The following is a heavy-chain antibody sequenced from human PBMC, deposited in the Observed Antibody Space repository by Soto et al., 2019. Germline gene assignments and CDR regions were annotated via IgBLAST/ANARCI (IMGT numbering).Heavy chain of an antibody. D-gene: IGHD3-10*01. V-gene: IGHV1-69*01. CDR3: ARESGDYGRPYFDY. Sequence: VQLVQSGAEVKKPGSSVKVSCKASGGTFTSFPFSWVRQAPGQGLEWMGGIIPIFETTNYAQKFRGRLTITADESTTTAYMELTSLISEDTAVYFCARESGDYGRPYFDYWGQGTLVTVSS. CDR2: IIPIFETT. J-gene: IGHJ4*02. CDR1: GGTFTSFP.